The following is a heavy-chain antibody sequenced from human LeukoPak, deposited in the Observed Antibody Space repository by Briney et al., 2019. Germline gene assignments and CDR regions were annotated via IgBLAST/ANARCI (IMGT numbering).Heavy chain of an antibody. CDR3: AKKEGGFDH. J-gene: IGHJ4*02. Sequence: GGSLRLSCVASGFTFGDYGMSWVRQAPGRGLEWVSAISGDADSTYYADSVKGRFTISRDNSKNTLYLQVNSLRADDTAVYYCAKKEGGFDHWGQGALVTVSS. CDR1: GFTFGDYG. V-gene: IGHV3-23*01. D-gene: IGHD1-26*01. CDR2: ISGDADST.